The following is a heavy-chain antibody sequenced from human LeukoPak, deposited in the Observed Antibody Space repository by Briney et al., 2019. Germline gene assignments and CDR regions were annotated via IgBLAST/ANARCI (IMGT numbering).Heavy chain of an antibody. Sequence: SETLSLTCTVSGYSISSGYYWGWIRQPPGKGREWIGSIYHSGSTNYNPSLKSRVTMSVDTSKNQFSLKLSSVTAADTAVYYCARSDFWTGHVDYWGQGTLVTVSS. D-gene: IGHD3/OR15-3a*01. V-gene: IGHV4-38-2*02. CDR2: IYHSGST. J-gene: IGHJ4*02. CDR1: GYSISSGYY. CDR3: ARSDFWTGHVDY.